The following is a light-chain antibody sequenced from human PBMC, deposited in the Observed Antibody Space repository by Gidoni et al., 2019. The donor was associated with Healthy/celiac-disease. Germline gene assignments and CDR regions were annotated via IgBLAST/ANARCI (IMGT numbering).Light chain of an antibody. V-gene: IGKV1-9*01. CDR1: QGISSY. J-gene: IGKJ4*01. CDR2: AAS. Sequence: IQLTQSPSSLYASVGDRVPITCRASQGISSYLAWYQQRPGQAPKLLIYAASSLQSGVPSRFIGSGSGTDFTLTISILQPEDFATYYCQHLNSFFTFXGXTKVEIK. CDR3: QHLNSFFT.